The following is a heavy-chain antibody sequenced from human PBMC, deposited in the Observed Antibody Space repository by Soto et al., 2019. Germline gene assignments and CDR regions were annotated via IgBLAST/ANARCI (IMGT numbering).Heavy chain of an antibody. J-gene: IGHJ5*02. CDR2: VYHSGST. CDR1: GGSFSSYDW. CDR3: ARDRTREYTYGSSGWSDP. Sequence: ASETLSLTCAVSGGSFSSYDWWSWVRQPPGRGLEWIGEVYHSGSTNYNPSLKSRVTISVDKSKNQFSLELTSVTAADTAVYFCARDRTREYTYGSSGWSDPWDQGTLVTVSS. D-gene: IGHD5-18*01. V-gene: IGHV4-4*02.